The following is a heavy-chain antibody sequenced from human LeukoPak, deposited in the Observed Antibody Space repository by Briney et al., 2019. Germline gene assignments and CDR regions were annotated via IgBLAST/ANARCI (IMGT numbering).Heavy chain of an antibody. CDR2: INGDGSTT. CDR1: GFSFRRCW. D-gene: IGHD3-3*01. Sequence: GWSLTLSCAASGFSFRRCWMHWVRQAPAKELVWVSRINGDGSTTNYADSVRGRFTVSRDNAKNTLYLQMNSLRADDSAVYFCASLVGGYYPPVEAFDVWGQGTMVTVSS. V-gene: IGHV3-74*01. CDR3: ASLVGGYYPPVEAFDV. J-gene: IGHJ3*01.